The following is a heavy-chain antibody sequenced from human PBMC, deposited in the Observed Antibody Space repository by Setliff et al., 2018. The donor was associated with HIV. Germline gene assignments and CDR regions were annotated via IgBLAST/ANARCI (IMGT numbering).Heavy chain of an antibody. CDR1: GYSTSSGYY. Sequence: SETLSLTCAVSGYSTSSGYYWGWIRQPPGKGLEWIGNIYHSGSTYYNPSLKGRVTMSVDTSMDQFSLKLNSVTAADTAVYCCAAASSWDPLLDYWGQGTLVTVSS. CDR2: IYHSGST. J-gene: IGHJ4*02. CDR3: AAASSWDPLLDY. D-gene: IGHD6-13*01. V-gene: IGHV4-38-2*01.